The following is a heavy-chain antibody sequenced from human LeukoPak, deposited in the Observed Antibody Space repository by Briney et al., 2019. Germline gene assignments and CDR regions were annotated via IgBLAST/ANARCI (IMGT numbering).Heavy chain of an antibody. Sequence: PGGSLRLSCAASGLILGNYEMSWVRQAPGKGLEWLAYIGRSGSNIYYADSVKGRFTISRDNAKNSLYLQMNSLRAEDTAVYYCARGVGNKRFDPWGQGTLVTVSS. CDR2: IGRSGSNI. D-gene: IGHD1/OR15-1a*01. CDR1: GLILGNYE. J-gene: IGHJ5*02. V-gene: IGHV3-48*03. CDR3: ARGVGNKRFDP.